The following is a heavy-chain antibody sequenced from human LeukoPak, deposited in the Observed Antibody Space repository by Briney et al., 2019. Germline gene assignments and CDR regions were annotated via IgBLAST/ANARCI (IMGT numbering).Heavy chain of an antibody. CDR1: GFTFSSYA. CDR3: AKGPLYGSGTDY. J-gene: IGHJ4*02. Sequence: TGGSLRLSCAASGFTFSSYAMSWVRQAPGEGLEWVSAISGSGGSTYYADSVKGRFTISRDNSKNTLYLQMNSLRAEDTAVYYCAKGPLYGSGTDYWGQGTLVTVSS. D-gene: IGHD3-10*01. CDR2: ISGSGGST. V-gene: IGHV3-23*01.